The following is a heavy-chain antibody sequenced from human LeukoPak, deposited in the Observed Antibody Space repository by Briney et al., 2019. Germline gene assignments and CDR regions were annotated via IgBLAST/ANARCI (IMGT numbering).Heavy chain of an antibody. Sequence: ASAKVSCKASGYTFTGYYMHWVRQAPGQGLEWMGWINPNSGGTNYAQKFQGRVTMTRDTSISTAYMELSRLRSDDTAVYYCASRTGYSGYEGLDYWGQGTLVTVSS. CDR2: INPNSGGT. CDR3: ASRTGYSGYEGLDY. J-gene: IGHJ4*02. V-gene: IGHV1-2*02. CDR1: GYTFTGYY. D-gene: IGHD5-12*01.